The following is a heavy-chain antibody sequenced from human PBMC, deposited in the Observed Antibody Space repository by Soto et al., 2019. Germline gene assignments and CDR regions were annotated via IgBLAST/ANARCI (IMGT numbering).Heavy chain of an antibody. CDR3: AKEAATTWYSYMDV. CDR1: GFTFGSFG. CDR2: ISGSGGST. J-gene: IGHJ6*03. V-gene: IGHV3-23*01. D-gene: IGHD6-25*01. Sequence: EVQLLESWGGLVQPGGSLRLSCAASGFTFGSFGMSWVRQVPGKGLEWVSAISGSGGSTYYADSVMGRFTISRDNSKNTLYLQMNSLRAEDTAVYYCAKEAATTWYSYMDVWGKGTTVTVSS.